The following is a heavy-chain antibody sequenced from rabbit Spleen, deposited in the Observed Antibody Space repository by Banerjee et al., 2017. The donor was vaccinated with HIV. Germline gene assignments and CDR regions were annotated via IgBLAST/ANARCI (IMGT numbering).Heavy chain of an antibody. CDR2: IYTSDNGRT. J-gene: IGHJ6*01. Sequence: QEQLEESGGGLVKLGASLTITCKASGLPFSSRYDKCWVRQAPGKGLEWIACIYTSDNGRTYYASWAKGRFTISKTSSTTVTLQMTSLTAADTATYFCARDTGSSFSSYGMDLWGPGTLVTVS. CDR1: GLPFSSRYD. D-gene: IGHD8-1*01. V-gene: IGHV1S45*01. CDR3: ARDTGSSFSSYGMDL.